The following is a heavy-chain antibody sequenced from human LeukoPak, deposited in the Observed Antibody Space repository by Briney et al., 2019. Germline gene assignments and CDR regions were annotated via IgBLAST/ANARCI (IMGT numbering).Heavy chain of an antibody. CDR1: GSTFSDYY. CDR3: ARDYFTFGGVIVAS. J-gene: IGHJ5*02. D-gene: IGHD3-16*02. V-gene: IGHV3-11*04. CDR2: ISSSGSTI. Sequence: GGSLRLSCAASGSTFSDYYMSWLRQAPGKGLEWVSYISSSGSTIHYADSVKGRFTISRDNAKNSLYLQMNSLRAEDTAVYYCARDYFTFGGVIVASWGQGTLVTVSS.